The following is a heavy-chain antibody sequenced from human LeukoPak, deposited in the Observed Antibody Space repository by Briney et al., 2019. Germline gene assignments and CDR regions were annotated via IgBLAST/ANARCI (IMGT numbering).Heavy chain of an antibody. V-gene: IGHV4-61*01. CDR1: GDSISGFSYY. Sequence: SETLSLTCTVSGDSISGFSYYWSWIRQPPGKGLEWLGYIHYTGNTIYNPSLKSRVTISMDTAKNQFSLKVSSVTAADTAVYYCARDGAGMTGTGLDYWGQGILATVSS. J-gene: IGHJ4*02. D-gene: IGHD3-9*01. CDR3: ARDGAGMTGTGLDY. CDR2: IHYTGNT.